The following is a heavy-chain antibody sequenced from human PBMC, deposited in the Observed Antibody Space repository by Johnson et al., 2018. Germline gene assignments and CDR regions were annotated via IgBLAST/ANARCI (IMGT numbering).Heavy chain of an antibody. Sequence: EVQLVESGGALVQPGGSLRLSCATSGFTFSSYDMHWVRQVTGKGLEWVSGIGIAGGKPYQDSVKGRFTISRENAKNSLHLQMNSMRAGDTAVYYCAGIFGYSGSHQGFGGAFEIWGQGTMVTVSS. CDR2: IGIAGGK. CDR1: GFTFSSYD. J-gene: IGHJ3*02. V-gene: IGHV3-13*01. CDR3: AGIFGYSGSHQGFGGAFEI. D-gene: IGHD1-26*01.